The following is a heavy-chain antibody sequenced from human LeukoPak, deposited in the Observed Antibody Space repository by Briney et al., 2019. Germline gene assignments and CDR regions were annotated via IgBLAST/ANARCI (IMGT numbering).Heavy chain of an antibody. J-gene: IGHJ4*02. V-gene: IGHV3-23*01. Sequence: GGSLRLSCAAPGFTFSSYAMSWVRQAPGKGLEWVSTISAGGGSTYYADSVKGRFTISRDNFKNTLYLQMDSQRAEDTAVYYCAKDPTGGVFFDYWGQGTLVTVSS. D-gene: IGHD3-16*01. CDR2: ISAGGGST. CDR1: GFTFSSYA. CDR3: AKDPTGGVFFDY.